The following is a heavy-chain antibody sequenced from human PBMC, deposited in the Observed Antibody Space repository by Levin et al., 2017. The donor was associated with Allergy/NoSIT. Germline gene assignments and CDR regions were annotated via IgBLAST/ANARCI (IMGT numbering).Heavy chain of an antibody. D-gene: IGHD3-9*01. V-gene: IGHV4-39*01. CDR2: IYYSGST. CDR1: GGSINSSSYY. J-gene: IGHJ5*02. Sequence: SETLSLTCTVSGGSINSSSYYWGWIRQPPGKGLEWIGSIYYSGSTYYNPSLKSRVTISVDTSKNQFSLKLSSVTAADTAVYYCARHSGPTRYYDILTGYYNGWFDPWGQGTLVTVSS. CDR3: ARHSGPTRYYDILTGYYNGWFDP.